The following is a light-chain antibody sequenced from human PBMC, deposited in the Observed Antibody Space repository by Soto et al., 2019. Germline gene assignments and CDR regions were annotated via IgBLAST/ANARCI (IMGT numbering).Light chain of an antibody. Sequence: DIQMTQSPSSLSASVEYRVIITCRASQSISNHLNWYQQKPGKAPKLLIYAASTLQSGVPSRFSGSGSGTDFTLTISSLQPEDSAVYYCQQYVGPRFTFGQGTRLEI. J-gene: IGKJ5*01. V-gene: IGKV1-39*01. CDR2: AAS. CDR1: QSISNH. CDR3: QQYVGPRFT.